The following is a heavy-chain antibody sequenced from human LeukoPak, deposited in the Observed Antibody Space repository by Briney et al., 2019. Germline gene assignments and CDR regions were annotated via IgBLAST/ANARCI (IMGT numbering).Heavy chain of an antibody. CDR2: INPNSGGT. CDR3: ARDKGGYSLNWFDP. CDR1: GYTFTGYY. D-gene: IGHD5-18*01. V-gene: IGHV1-2*02. Sequence: ASVKVSCKASGYTFTGYYMHWVRQAPGQGLEWMGWINPNSGGTNYARKFQGRVTMTRDTSISTAYMELSRLRSDDTAVYYCARDKGGYSLNWFDPWGQGTLVTVSS. J-gene: IGHJ5*02.